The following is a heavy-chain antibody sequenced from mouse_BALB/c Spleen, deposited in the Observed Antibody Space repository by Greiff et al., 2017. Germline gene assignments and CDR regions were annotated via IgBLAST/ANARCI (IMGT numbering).Heavy chain of an antibody. J-gene: IGHJ4*01. D-gene: IGHD2-3*01. CDR3: ARGEGWLLQSYAMDY. CDR2: ISTGGST. CDR1: GFTFSSYA. Sequence: EVKLVESGGGLVKPGGSLKLSCAASGFTFSSYAMSWVRQTPEQRLEWVASISTGGSTYYPDSVKGHFTIFRDNARYILYLLMSSLMSEHTAMYYCARGEGWLLQSYAMDYWGQGTSVTVSS. V-gene: IGHV5-6-5*01.